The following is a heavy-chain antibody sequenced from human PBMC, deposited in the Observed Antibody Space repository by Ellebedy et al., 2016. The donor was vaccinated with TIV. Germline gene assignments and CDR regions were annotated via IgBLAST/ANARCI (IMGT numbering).Heavy chain of an antibody. CDR3: AGDTRSGLVAD. Sequence: SETLSLTCTVSGGSISSYYWSWIRQPPGKGLEWIGYIYYSGSTNYNPSLKSRVTISVATSTNQFSLKLSSVTAADTAVYYCAGDTRSGLVADWGQGTLVTVSS. D-gene: IGHD2-15*01. CDR2: IYYSGST. J-gene: IGHJ4*02. CDR1: GGSISSYY. V-gene: IGHV4-59*01.